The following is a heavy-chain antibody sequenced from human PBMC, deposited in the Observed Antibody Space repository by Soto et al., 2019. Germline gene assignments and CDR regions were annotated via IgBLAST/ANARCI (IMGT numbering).Heavy chain of an antibody. CDR3: AKVFGYSYGYLVY. V-gene: IGHV3-23*01. Sequence: GGSLRLSCAASGFTFSSYAMSWVRQAPGKGLEWVSAMSGSGGSTYYADSVKGRFTHSRDNSKNTLYLQMNSLRAEDTAVYYCAKVFGYSYGYLVYWGQGTLVTVSS. CDR1: GFTFSSYA. CDR2: MSGSGGST. D-gene: IGHD5-18*01. J-gene: IGHJ4*02.